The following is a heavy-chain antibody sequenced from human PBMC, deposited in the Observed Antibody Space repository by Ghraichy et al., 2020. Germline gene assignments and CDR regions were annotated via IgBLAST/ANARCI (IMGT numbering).Heavy chain of an antibody. CDR2: ISSSGSTI. J-gene: IGHJ3*02. CDR1: GFTFSDYY. V-gene: IGHV3-11*01. CDR3: ARYSDILTGYYHDAFDI. D-gene: IGHD3-9*01. Sequence: GGSLRLSCAASGFTFSDYYMSWIRQAPGKGLEWVSYISSSGSTIYYADSVKGRFTISRDNAKNSLYLQMNSLRAEDTAVYYCARYSDILTGYYHDAFDIWGQGTMVTVSS.